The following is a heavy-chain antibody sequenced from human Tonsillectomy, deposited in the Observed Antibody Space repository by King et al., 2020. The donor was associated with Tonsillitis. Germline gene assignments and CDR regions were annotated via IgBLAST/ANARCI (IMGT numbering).Heavy chain of an antibody. J-gene: IGHJ4*02. D-gene: IGHD6-19*01. CDR3: ARIVAVAGRLIED. Sequence: QLQESGPGLVKPSETLSLTCVVSVYSITSGHYWGWIRQPPGKGLEWIGSIYHGGRAYYTPALKSRITISIDTSKNQFSLNLNSVTAADTAVYYCARIVAVAGRLIEDWGQGTLVTVSS. CDR2: IYHGGRA. V-gene: IGHV4-38-2*01. CDR1: VYSITSGHY.